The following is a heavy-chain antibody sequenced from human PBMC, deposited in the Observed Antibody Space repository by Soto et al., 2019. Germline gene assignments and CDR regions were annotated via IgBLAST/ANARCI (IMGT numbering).Heavy chain of an antibody. V-gene: IGHV3-20*04. CDR1: VFTFDDYG. J-gene: IGHJ4*02. Sequence: PGGSLRLSCAASVFTFDDYGMSWVRQAPGKGLEWVSGINWNGGSTGYADSVKGRFTISRDNAKNSLYLQMNSLRAEDTALYYCAREGVDAPLYYFDYWGQGTLVTVS. CDR2: INWNGGST. D-gene: IGHD3-16*01. CDR3: AREGVDAPLYYFDY.